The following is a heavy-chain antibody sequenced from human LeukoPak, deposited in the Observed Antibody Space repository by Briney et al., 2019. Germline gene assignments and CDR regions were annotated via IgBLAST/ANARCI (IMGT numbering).Heavy chain of an antibody. J-gene: IGHJ5*02. CDR3: AAQRGASLHDFWSSRLFDP. D-gene: IGHD3-3*01. Sequence: SVKVSCKASGFTFHTSAMQWVRQARGQRLEWIGWIVLGSGNTVYSHKFHDRVIITRDMSTSTVYMELDSLGSEDTAVYYCAAQRGASLHDFWSSRLFDPWGQGTLVTVSS. CDR1: GFTFHTSA. CDR2: IVLGSGNT. V-gene: IGHV1-58*02.